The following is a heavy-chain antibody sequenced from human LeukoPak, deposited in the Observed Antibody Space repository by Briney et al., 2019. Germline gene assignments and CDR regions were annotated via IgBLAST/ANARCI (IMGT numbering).Heavy chain of an antibody. J-gene: IGHJ5*02. CDR2: ISVGGSDE. CDR1: GFSFKTYE. CDR3: ARDVGFNNGWPA. V-gene: IGHV3-48*03. D-gene: IGHD6-19*01. Sequence: GGSLRLSCVASGFSFKTYEMNWVRQAPGKGLEWISYISVGGSDEDYADSVKGRFSISRDNAKNLLFLQMNSLRVEDTAVYYCARDVGFNNGWPAWGQGTLVTVSS.